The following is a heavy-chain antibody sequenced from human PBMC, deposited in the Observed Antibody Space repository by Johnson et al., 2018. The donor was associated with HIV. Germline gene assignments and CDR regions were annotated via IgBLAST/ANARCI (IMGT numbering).Heavy chain of an antibody. D-gene: IGHD7-27*01. V-gene: IGHV3-7*01. CDR2: IKQDGSDK. CDR1: GFTFSNYW. J-gene: IGHJ3*01. CDR3: ARQGKRLNWGGAFDF. Sequence: VQLVESGGGLVQPGGSLRLSCAASGFTFSNYWMNWVRQAPGKGLEWVANIKQDGSDKFYVDSVKGRFTISRDNAKNSLYLQMSSLRAEDTAVYYCARQGKRLNWGGAFDFWGQGTMVTVSS.